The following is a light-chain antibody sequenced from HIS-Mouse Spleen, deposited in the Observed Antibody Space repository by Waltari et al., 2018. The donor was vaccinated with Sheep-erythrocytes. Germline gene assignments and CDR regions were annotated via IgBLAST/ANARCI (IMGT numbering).Light chain of an antibody. CDR2: DVS. CDR1: SNDVGGYNY. CDR3: SSYTSSSTLV. J-gene: IGLJ1*01. V-gene: IGLV2-14*03. Sequence: QYALTQPASVSGSPGQSITIPCTGTSNDVGGYNYVSWYQQHPGKAPKLMIYDVSNRPSGVSNRFSGSKSGNTASLTISGLQAEDEADYYCSSYTSSSTLVFGTGTKVTVL.